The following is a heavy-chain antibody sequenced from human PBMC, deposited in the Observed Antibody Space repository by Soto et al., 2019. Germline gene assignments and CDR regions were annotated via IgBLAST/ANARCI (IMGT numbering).Heavy chain of an antibody. Sequence: QITLKESGPTLVKPTQSLTLTCTFSGFSLNTDRMGVGWIRQPPGKALEWLALIYWDDDKRYSPSLKNRLTITKDTSKNQAVLTIINMDPVDTATYFRAHTISREYFHHWGRGTLVIVSS. J-gene: IGHJ1*01. CDR1: GFSLNTDRMG. CDR3: AHTISREYFHH. CDR2: IYWDDDK. V-gene: IGHV2-5*02.